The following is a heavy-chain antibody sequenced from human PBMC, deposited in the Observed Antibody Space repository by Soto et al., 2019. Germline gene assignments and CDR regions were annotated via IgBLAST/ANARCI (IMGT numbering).Heavy chain of an antibody. CDR2: IYYSGST. J-gene: IGHJ6*02. Sequence: SETLSLTCTVSGGSISSGGYYWSWIRQHPGKGLEWIGYIYYSGSTYYNPSLKSRVTISVDTSKNQFSLKLSSVTAADTAAYYCARKRIEWDLENYYYYGMDVSGQGTTVTVSS. CDR1: GGSISSGGYY. V-gene: IGHV4-31*03. D-gene: IGHD1-26*01. CDR3: ARKRIEWDLENYYYYGMDV.